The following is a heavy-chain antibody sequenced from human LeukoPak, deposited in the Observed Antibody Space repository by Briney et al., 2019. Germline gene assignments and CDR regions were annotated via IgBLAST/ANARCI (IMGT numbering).Heavy chain of an antibody. CDR2: IRSKTYNYAT. V-gene: IGHV3-73*01. CDR3: IRRIIQAVGTGVEY. CDR1: GFTFSGST. Sequence: PGGSLRLSCATSGFTFSGSTVHWVRQASGKGLEWVGRIRSKTYNYATAYAASVKGRFTISRDDSKNTAYLHMNSLKTEDTAVYYCIRRIIQAVGTGVEYWGQGTLVTVSS. J-gene: IGHJ4*02. D-gene: IGHD6-13*01.